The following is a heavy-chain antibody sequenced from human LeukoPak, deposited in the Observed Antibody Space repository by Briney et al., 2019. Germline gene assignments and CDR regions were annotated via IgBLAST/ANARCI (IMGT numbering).Heavy chain of an antibody. CDR3: ARDRRDGYNYWFDP. V-gene: IGHV4-30-4*02. CDR1: GGSISSGDYY. D-gene: IGHD5-24*01. J-gene: IGHJ5*02. Sequence: PSETLSLTCTVSGGSISSGDYYWSWIRQPPGKGLEWIGYIYYSGSTYYNPSLKSRVTISVDTSKNQFSLKLSSVTAADTAVYYCARDRRDGYNYWFDPWGQGTLVTVSS. CDR2: IYYSGST.